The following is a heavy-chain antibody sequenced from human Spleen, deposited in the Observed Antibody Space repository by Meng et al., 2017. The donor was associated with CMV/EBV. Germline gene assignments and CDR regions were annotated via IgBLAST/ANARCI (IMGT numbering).Heavy chain of an antibody. J-gene: IGHJ4*02. CDR1: GGSLSGYY. D-gene: IGHD1-26*01. Sequence: YGGSLSGYYWSWIRQPPGKGLEWIGEINHSGSTNYNPSLKSRVTISVDTSKNQFSLKLSSVTAADTAVYYCARERGWELLRSYFDYWGQGTLVTVSS. CDR2: INHSGST. V-gene: IGHV4-34*01. CDR3: ARERGWELLRSYFDY.